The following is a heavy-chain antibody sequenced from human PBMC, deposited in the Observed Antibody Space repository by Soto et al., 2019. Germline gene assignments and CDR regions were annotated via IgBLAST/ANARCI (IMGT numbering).Heavy chain of an antibody. CDR1: GGSISSGGYS. J-gene: IGHJ4*02. V-gene: IGHV4-30-2*01. CDR2: IYHSGST. CDR3: ARGRYCSGGSCSLDY. Sequence: SDTLSLTCAVSGGSISSGGYSWSWIRQPPGKGLEWIGYIYHSGSTYYNPSLKRRVTISVDRSKNQFSLKLSSVTAADTAVYYCARGRYCSGGSCSLDYWGQGTLVTVSS. D-gene: IGHD2-15*01.